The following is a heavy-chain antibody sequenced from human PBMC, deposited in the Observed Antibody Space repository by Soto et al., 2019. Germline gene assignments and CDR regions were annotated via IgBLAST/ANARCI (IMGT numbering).Heavy chain of an antibody. CDR2: IYPGDSDT. Sequence: PGESLKISCKGSGYSFTSYWIGWVRQMPGKGLEWIVIIYPGDSDTRYSPSFQGQVTISADKSISTAYLQWSSLKASDTAMYYCARPERSGGGYFDYWGQGTLVTVSS. D-gene: IGHD2-15*01. CDR1: GYSFTSYW. CDR3: ARPERSGGGYFDY. J-gene: IGHJ4*02. V-gene: IGHV5-51*01.